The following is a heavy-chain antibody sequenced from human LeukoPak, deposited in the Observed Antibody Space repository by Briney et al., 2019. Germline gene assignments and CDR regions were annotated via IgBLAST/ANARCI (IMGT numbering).Heavy chain of an antibody. CDR1: GGTFSSYA. V-gene: IGHV1-69*04. D-gene: IGHD5-18*01. Sequence: GASVKVSCKASGGTFSSYAISWVRQAPGQGLEWMGRIIPIFGIANYGQKFQGRVTITADKSTSTAYMELSSLRSEDTAVYYCARDTAMVKFGNWGQGALVTVSS. CDR2: IIPIFGIA. CDR3: ARDTAMVKFGN. J-gene: IGHJ4*02.